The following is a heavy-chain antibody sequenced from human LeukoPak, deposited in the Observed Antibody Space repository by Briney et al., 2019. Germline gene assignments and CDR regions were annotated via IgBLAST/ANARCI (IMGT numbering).Heavy chain of an antibody. CDR1: GFTFSSYG. CDR2: ISSDGNTK. V-gene: IGHV3-30*03. Sequence: GGSLRLSCAASGFTFSSYGMHWVRQAPGKGLEWVAVISSDGNTKNYVDSVKGRFTFSRDNSKNTLYLQMNSLRAEDTAVYYCARDHVNAFDIWGQGTMVTVSS. J-gene: IGHJ3*02. CDR3: ARDHVNAFDI.